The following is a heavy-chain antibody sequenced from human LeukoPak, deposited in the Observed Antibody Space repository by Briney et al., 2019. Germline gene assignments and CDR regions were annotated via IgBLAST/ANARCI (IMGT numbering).Heavy chain of an antibody. CDR3: ARGSAASLRHFDY. J-gene: IGHJ4*02. D-gene: IGHD6-25*01. CDR1: GFIFSDYY. CDR2: ISSGRGINK. V-gene: IGHV3-11*01. Sequence: GGSLRLSCAASGFIFSDYYMSWMRQAPGKGLEWVSYISSGRGINKGCADSLKGRCTISRDNAENSVYLQTNSLAVEDTAVYYCARGSAASLRHFDYWGQGILVTVSS.